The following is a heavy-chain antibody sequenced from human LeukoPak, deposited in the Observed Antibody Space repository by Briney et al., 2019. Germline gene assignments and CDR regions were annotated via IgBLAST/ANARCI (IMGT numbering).Heavy chain of an antibody. CDR3: ARRLTQYDCFDP. CDR1: GDSVSSNSVT. Sequence: SQTLSLTCAISGDSVSSNSVTWNWIRQSPSRGLEWLGRTYYRSTWYNDYAVSVRGRITVNPDTSKNQFSLHLNSVTPEDTAVYYCARRLTQYDCFDPWGQGILVTVSA. V-gene: IGHV6-1*01. CDR2: TYYRSTWYN. J-gene: IGHJ5*02. D-gene: IGHD2-2*01.